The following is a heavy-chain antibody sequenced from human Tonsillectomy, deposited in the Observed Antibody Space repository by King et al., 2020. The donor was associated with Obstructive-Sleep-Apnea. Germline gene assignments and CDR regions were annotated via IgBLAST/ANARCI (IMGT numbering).Heavy chain of an antibody. Sequence: QVQLVESGGGLVKPGGSLRLSCAASGFTFTDYYMSWIRQAPGKGLEWISYITSDGSSMFYADSVKGRFTISRDNAKNSLYLQMNSLRAEDTAVYYWARDREVARGTLWFDPWGQGTLVTVSP. D-gene: IGHD2-15*01. CDR3: ARDREVARGTLWFDP. CDR1: GFTFTDYY. V-gene: IGHV3-11*01. J-gene: IGHJ5*02. CDR2: ITSDGSSM.